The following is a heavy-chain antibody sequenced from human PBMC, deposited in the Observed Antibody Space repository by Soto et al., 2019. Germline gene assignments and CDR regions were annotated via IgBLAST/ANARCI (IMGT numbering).Heavy chain of an antibody. D-gene: IGHD4-17*01. CDR2: IYYSGST. Sequence: QVQLQESGPGLVKPSQTLSLTCTVSGGSISSGGYYWSWIRQHPGKGLEWIGYIYYSGSTYYNPFLKSRVTISVDPSKNQFSLKLSSVTAAAMAVYYCARATVTTYYFDYWGQGTLVTVSS. J-gene: IGHJ4*02. V-gene: IGHV4-31*03. CDR1: GGSISSGGYY. CDR3: ARATVTTYYFDY.